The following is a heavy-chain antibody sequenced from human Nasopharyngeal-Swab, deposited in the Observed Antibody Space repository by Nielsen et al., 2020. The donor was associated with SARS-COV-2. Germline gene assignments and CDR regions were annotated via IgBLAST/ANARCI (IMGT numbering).Heavy chain of an antibody. V-gene: IGHV3-21*01. CDR2: ISSSSSYI. Sequence: GESLKISCAASGFTFSSYSMNWVRQAPGKGLEWVSSISSSSSYIYYADSVKGRFTTSRDNAKNSLYLQMNSLRAEDTAVYYCARDGGDIVVVVAATYLGYWGQGTLGTVSS. J-gene: IGHJ4*02. D-gene: IGHD2-15*01. CDR3: ARDGGDIVVVVAATYLGY. CDR1: GFTFSSYS.